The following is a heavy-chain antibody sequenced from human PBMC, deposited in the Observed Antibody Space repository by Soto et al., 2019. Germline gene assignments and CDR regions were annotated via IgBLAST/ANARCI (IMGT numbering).Heavy chain of an antibody. D-gene: IGHD2-2*02. Sequence: QEQLVESGGGVVQPGRSLRLSCAASGFIFSSYTMHWVRQAPGKGLEWVALISYDGGNKYYADSVKGRFTISRDNSKNTLYLQISSLRAEDTAVYYCAQGIPGYYYGMDVWGQGTTVTVSS. CDR3: AQGIPGYYYGMDV. V-gene: IGHV3-30-3*01. CDR2: ISYDGGNK. J-gene: IGHJ6*02. CDR1: GFIFSSYT.